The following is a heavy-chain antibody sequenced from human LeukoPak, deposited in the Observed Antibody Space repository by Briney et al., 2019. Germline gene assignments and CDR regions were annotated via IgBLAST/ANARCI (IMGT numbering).Heavy chain of an antibody. CDR3: ARWYYDSSGYRYFDY. V-gene: IGHV4-59*12. J-gene: IGHJ4*02. CDR2: IYYSGST. D-gene: IGHD3-22*01. Sequence: SETLSLTCTVSGGSISSYYWSWIRQPPGKGLEGIGYIYYSGSTNYNPSLKSRVTISVDTSKNQFSLKLSSVTAADTAVYYCARWYYDSSGYRYFDYWGQGTLVIVSS. CDR1: GGSISSYY.